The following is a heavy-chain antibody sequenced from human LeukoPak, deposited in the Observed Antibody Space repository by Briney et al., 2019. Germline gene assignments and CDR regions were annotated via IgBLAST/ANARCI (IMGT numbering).Heavy chain of an antibody. CDR3: AKAAYDILTGYHYYGMNV. J-gene: IGHJ6*02. CDR2: ISYDGSNK. CDR1: GFTFSSYA. D-gene: IGHD3-9*01. V-gene: IGHV3-30*18. Sequence: GGSLRLSCAASGFTFSSYAMSWVRQAPGKGLEWVAVISYDGSNKYYADSVKGRFTVSRDNSKNTLYLQMNSLRAEDTAVYYCAKAAYDILTGYHYYGMNVWGQGTTVTVSS.